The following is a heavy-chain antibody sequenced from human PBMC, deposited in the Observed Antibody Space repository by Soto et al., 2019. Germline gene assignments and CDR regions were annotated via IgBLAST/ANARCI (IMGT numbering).Heavy chain of an antibody. CDR2: ISGSGGST. D-gene: IGHD1-7*01. V-gene: IGHV3-23*01. J-gene: IGHJ5*02. Sequence: TGGSLRLSCAASGFTFSSYAMSWVRQAPGKGLEWVSAISGSGGSTYYADSVKGRFTISRDNSKNTLYLQMNSLRAEDTAVYYCASKGGLELRDNWFDPWGQGTLVTVSS. CDR3: ASKGGLELRDNWFDP. CDR1: GFTFSSYA.